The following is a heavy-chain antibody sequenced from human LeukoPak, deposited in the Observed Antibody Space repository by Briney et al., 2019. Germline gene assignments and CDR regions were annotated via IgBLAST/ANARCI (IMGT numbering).Heavy chain of an antibody. CDR1: GGSFSGYY. V-gene: IGHV4-34*01. CDR2: INHSGST. CDR3: ARRGGYYGSGDYYYMDV. D-gene: IGHD3-10*01. J-gene: IGHJ6*03. Sequence: PSETLSLTCAVYGGSFSGYYWSWIRQPPGKGLEWIGEINHSGSTNYNPSLKSRVTISVDTSKNQFSLKLSSVTAADTAVYYCARRGGYYGSGDYYYMDVWGKGTTVTISS.